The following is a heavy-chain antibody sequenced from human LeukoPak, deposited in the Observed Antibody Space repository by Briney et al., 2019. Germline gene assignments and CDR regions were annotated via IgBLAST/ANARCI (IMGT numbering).Heavy chain of an antibody. Sequence: SETLSLTCTVSGGSISSGGYYWSWIRQHPGKGLEWIGYIYHSGGTYYNPFLKSRVTISVDTSKNQFSLKLSSVTAADTAVYYCARAGIAAAGTPNWFDPWGQGTLVTVSS. CDR2: IYHSGGT. CDR3: ARAGIAAAGTPNWFDP. J-gene: IGHJ5*02. D-gene: IGHD6-13*01. V-gene: IGHV4-31*03. CDR1: GGSISSGGYY.